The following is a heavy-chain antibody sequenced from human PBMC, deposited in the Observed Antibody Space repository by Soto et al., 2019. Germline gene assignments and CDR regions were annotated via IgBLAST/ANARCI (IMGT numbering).Heavy chain of an antibody. CDR2: INHSGST. Sequence: PSAPLCLTWAVDGGSFSDYFGTWIRQNPGRGLEWIGEINHSGSTHFNPSLESRVSISVDTSKNQFSLRLNSVTAADTAIYYCARLYSHGYYSFDYWGQGTPVTLSS. D-gene: IGHD5-18*01. J-gene: IGHJ4*02. CDR3: ARLYSHGYYSFDY. V-gene: IGHV4-34*09. CDR1: GGSFSDYF.